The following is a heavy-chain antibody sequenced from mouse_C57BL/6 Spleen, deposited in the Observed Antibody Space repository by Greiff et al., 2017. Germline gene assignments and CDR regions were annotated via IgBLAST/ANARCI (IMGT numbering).Heavy chain of an antibody. D-gene: IGHD2-4*01. J-gene: IGHJ3*01. CDR3: ATIYDYDGEIAY. V-gene: IGHV1-82*01. CDR1: GYAFSSSW. CDR2: IYPGDGDT. Sequence: QVQLQQSGPELVKPGASVKISCKASGYAFSSSWMNWVKQRPGKGLEWIGRIYPGDGDTNYNGKFKGKATLTADKSSSPAYMQLSSLTSEDSAVYFCATIYDYDGEIAYWGQGTLVTVSA.